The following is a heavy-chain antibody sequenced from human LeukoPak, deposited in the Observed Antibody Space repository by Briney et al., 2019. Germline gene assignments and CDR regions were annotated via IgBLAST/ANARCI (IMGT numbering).Heavy chain of an antibody. CDR2: ISYDGNNK. CDR3: ARVVSSWYFDY. J-gene: IGHJ4*02. D-gene: IGHD6-13*01. CDR1: GFTFSSYA. V-gene: IGHV3-30-3*01. Sequence: GGSLRLSCVVSGFTFSSYAMHWVRQAPGKGLEWVAVISYDGNNKYYADSVKGRFTISRDNSNNTLYLQTNSLRAEDTAVYYCARVVSSWYFDYWGQGTLVTVSS.